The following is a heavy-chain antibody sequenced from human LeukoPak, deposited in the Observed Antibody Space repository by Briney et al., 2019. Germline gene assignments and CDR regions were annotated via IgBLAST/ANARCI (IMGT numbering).Heavy chain of an antibody. Sequence: GRSLRLSCAASGLTVSHAWMSWFRQAPGKGLDWVGRIKNKADGGTTDYAAPVKGRFTISRDDSKNTLYLQMNSLKAEDTGLYYCVSYSNAWRHWGQGTLVTVSS. CDR3: VSYSNAWRH. V-gene: IGHV3-15*01. D-gene: IGHD6-19*01. CDR2: IKNKADGGTT. J-gene: IGHJ4*02. CDR1: GLTVSHAW.